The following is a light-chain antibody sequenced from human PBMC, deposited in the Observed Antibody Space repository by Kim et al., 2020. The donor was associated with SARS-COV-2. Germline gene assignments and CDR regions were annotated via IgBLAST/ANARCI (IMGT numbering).Light chain of an antibody. CDR1: SGRNYY. CDR2: GRN. V-gene: IGLV3-19*01. Sequence: VAWGKTVRTRCHGDSGRNYYATWYQQKARQAPVLLIYGRNNRPSGIPDRFSGSASGNTASLTISGIQAEDEADYYCQSQDSAGRVVFGGGTKLTVL. J-gene: IGLJ3*02. CDR3: QSQDSAGRVV.